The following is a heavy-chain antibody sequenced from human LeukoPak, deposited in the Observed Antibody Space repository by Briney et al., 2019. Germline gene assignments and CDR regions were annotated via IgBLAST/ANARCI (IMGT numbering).Heavy chain of an antibody. D-gene: IGHD4-17*01. Sequence: PGGSLRLSCAASGFTFSSYWMSWVRQAPGKGLEWVSYISSSSSTIYYADSVKGRFTISRDNAKNSLYLQMNSLRDEDTAVYYCARGDDYGDYHIQYWGQGTLVTVSS. CDR2: ISSSSSTI. V-gene: IGHV3-48*02. CDR3: ARGDDYGDYHIQY. CDR1: GFTFSSYW. J-gene: IGHJ4*02.